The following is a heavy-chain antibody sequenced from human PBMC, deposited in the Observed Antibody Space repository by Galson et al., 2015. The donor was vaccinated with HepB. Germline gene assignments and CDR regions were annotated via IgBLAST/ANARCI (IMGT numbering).Heavy chain of an antibody. CDR3: ASWGHTSLGGFDP. Sequence: SLRLSCAASGFTFSSYWMSWVRQAPGKGLEWVANIKQDRSEKYYVDSVKGRFTISRDNAKNSLYLQMNSLRAEDTAVYYCASWGHTSLGGFDPWGQGTLVTVSS. CDR1: GFTFSSYW. V-gene: IGHV3-7*01. J-gene: IGHJ5*02. D-gene: IGHD3-16*01. CDR2: IKQDRSEK.